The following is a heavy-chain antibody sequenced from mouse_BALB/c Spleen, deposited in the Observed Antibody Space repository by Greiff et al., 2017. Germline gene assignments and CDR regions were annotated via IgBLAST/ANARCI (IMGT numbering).Heavy chain of an antibody. CDR1: GYTFTSYV. J-gene: IGHJ2*01. Sequence: EVQLQQSGPELVKPGASVKMSCKASGYTFTSYVMHWVKQKPGQGLEWIGYINPYNDGTKYNEKFKGKATLTSDKSSSTAYMELSSLTSEDSAVYYCAGVTMNTTFDYWGQGTTLTVSS. CDR3: AGVTMNTTFDY. CDR2: INPYNDGT. D-gene: IGHD2-4*01. V-gene: IGHV1-14*01.